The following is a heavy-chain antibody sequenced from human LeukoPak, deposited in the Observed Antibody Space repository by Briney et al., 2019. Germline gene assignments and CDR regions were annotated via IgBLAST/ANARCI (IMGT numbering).Heavy chain of an antibody. J-gene: IGHJ6*02. D-gene: IGHD2-2*02. Sequence: GGALRLSCAASGFTFSSYAMSWVRQAPGKGLEWVSAISGSGGSTYYADSVKGRFTISRDNSKNTLYLQMNSLRAEDTAVYYCANDVVVPAPISPGGMDVWGQGTTVTVSS. CDR2: ISGSGGST. CDR1: GFTFSSYA. V-gene: IGHV3-23*01. CDR3: ANDVVVPAPISPGGMDV.